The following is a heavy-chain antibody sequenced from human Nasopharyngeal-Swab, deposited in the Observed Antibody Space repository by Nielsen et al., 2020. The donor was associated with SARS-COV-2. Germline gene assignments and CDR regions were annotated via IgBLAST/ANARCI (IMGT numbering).Heavy chain of an antibody. CDR1: GGSFSGYY. J-gene: IGHJ6*04. V-gene: IGHV4-34*01. CDR3: ARFIPSTVVMDV. Sequence: SETLSLTCAVYGGSFSGYYGSWIRQPPGKGLEWIGEINHSGSTNYNPSLKSRVTISVDTSKNQFSLKLSSVTAADTAVYYCARFIPSTVVMDVWGKGTTVTVSS. D-gene: IGHD4-23*01. CDR2: INHSGST.